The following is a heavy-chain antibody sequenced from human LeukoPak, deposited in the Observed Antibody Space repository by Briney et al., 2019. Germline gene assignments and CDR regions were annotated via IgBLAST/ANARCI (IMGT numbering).Heavy chain of an antibody. D-gene: IGHD6-13*01. Sequence: SETLSFTCTVSGGSISSGDYYWSWIRQPPGKGLEWIGYIYYSGSTYYNPSLKSRVTISVDTSKNQFSLKLSSVTAADTAVYYCARGESRVSICHWGQGTLVTVSS. CDR3: ARGESRVSICH. CDR2: IYYSGST. CDR1: GGSISSGDYY. V-gene: IGHV4-30-4*01. J-gene: IGHJ4*02.